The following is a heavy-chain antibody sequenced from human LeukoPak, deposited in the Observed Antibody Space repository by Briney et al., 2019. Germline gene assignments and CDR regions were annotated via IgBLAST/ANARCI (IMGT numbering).Heavy chain of an antibody. V-gene: IGHV3-21*04. D-gene: IGHD3-10*01. CDR3: AKEGARGVVLDAFDI. J-gene: IGHJ3*02. CDR1: GFTFTNYG. CDR2: IKKNGTVL. Sequence: GGSLRLACSTSGFTFTNYGMNWIRQAPGKGLEWVSSIKKNGTVLYNADSVKGRFTISRDNAKNTLYLQMNSLRAEDTAVYYCAKEGARGVVLDAFDIWGQGTMVTVSS.